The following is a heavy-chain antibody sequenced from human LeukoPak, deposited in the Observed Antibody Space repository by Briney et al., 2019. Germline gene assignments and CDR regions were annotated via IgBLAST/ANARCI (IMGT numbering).Heavy chain of an antibody. J-gene: IGHJ4*02. CDR3: ASNTNYYEGSGHYVFDY. CDR1: GGTFSTYA. D-gene: IGHD3-22*01. V-gene: IGHV1-69*01. CDR2: IIPILGTA. Sequence: SVTVSCKPSGGTFSTYAISWVRQAPGQGLEWMGGIIPILGTAKYAKKFQGRVTITADEFTSTAHMELSSLRSEDTAVYYCASNTNYYEGSGHYVFDYWGQGPLVTISS.